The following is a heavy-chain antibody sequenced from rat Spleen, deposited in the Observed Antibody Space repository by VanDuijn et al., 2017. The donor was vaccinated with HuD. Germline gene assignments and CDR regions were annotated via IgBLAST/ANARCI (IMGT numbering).Heavy chain of an antibody. Sequence: EVQLQESGPGLVKPSQSLSLMCSVTGYSITSSYRWNWIRKFPGNKLEWMGYINSAGSTDYNPSLKSRISITRDTSKNQFFLQVNSVTTEDTATYYCAREDYYYDGTYYLPFADWGQGTLVTVSS. CDR1: GYSITSSYR. V-gene: IGHV3-3*01. J-gene: IGHJ3*01. D-gene: IGHD1-12*02. CDR2: INSAGST. CDR3: AREDYYYDGTYYLPFAD.